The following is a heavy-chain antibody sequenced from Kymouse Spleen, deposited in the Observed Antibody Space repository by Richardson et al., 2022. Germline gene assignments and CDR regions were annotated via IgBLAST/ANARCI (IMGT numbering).Heavy chain of an antibody. J-gene: IGHJ6*02. CDR2: INPNSGGT. CDR1: GYTFTGYY. CDR3: ARARILTGTTNYYYGMDV. D-gene: IGHD1-7*01. Sequence: QVQLVQSGAEVKKPGASVKVSCKASGYTFTGYYMHWVRQAPGQGLEWMGWINPNSGGTNYAQKFQGWVTMTRDTSISTAYMELSRLRSDDTAVYYCARARILTGTTNYYYGMDVWGQGTTVTVSS. V-gene: IGHV1-2*04.